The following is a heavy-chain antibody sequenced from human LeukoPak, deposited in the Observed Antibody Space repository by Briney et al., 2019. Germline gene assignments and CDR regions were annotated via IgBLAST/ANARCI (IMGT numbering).Heavy chain of an antibody. CDR1: GYTFTSYG. CDR2: ISAYNGNT. Sequence: ASVKVSCKPSGYTFTSYGISWVRQAPGQGLEWIGWISAYNGNTNYAQKLQGRVTMTTDTSTSTAYMELRSLRSDDTAVYYCARRGSGSYYNGIYYYYGMDVWGQGTTVTVSS. CDR3: ARRGSGSYYNGIYYYYGMDV. J-gene: IGHJ6*02. V-gene: IGHV1-18*01. D-gene: IGHD3-10*01.